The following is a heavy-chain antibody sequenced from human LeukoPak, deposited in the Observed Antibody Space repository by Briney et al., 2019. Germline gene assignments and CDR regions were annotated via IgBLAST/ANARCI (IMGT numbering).Heavy chain of an antibody. J-gene: IGHJ4*02. CDR1: GFTFSRYW. CDR3: ARDIGIAAAGTLDY. D-gene: IGHD6-13*01. CDR2: IKSDGSSR. V-gene: IGHV3-74*01. Sequence: GGSLRLSCAASGFTFSRYWMHWVRQAPGKGLVWVSRIKSDGSSRSYADSVKGRFTISRDNAKSTLYLQMNSLRAEDTAVYYCARDIGIAAAGTLDYWGQGTLVAVSS.